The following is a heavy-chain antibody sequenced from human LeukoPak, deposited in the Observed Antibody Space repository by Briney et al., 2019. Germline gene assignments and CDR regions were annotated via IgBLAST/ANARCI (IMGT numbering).Heavy chain of an antibody. CDR3: ARAGIAIVGSYFDY. V-gene: IGHV3-30-3*01. J-gene: IGHJ4*02. D-gene: IGHD5-18*01. CDR1: GFTFSSYA. Sequence: GGSLRLSCAASGFTFSSYAMHWVRQAPGKGLEWVAVISYDGSNKYYADSVKGRSTISRDNSKNTLYLQMNSLRAEDTAVYYCARAGIAIVGSYFDYWGQGTLVTVSS. CDR2: ISYDGSNK.